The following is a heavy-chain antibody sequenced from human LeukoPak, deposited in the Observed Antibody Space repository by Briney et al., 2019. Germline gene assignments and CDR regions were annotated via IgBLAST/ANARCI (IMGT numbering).Heavy chain of an antibody. CDR2: INHSGST. V-gene: IGHV4-34*01. Sequence: SETLSLTCAVYGGSFSGYYWSWLRQPPGKGLEWIGEINHSGSTNYNPSLKSRVTISVDTSKNQFSLKLSSVTAADTAVYYCARDALDYGDYRPTNLMTDYWGQGTLVTVSS. D-gene: IGHD4-17*01. CDR3: ARDALDYGDYRPTNLMTDY. CDR1: GGSFSGYY. J-gene: IGHJ4*02.